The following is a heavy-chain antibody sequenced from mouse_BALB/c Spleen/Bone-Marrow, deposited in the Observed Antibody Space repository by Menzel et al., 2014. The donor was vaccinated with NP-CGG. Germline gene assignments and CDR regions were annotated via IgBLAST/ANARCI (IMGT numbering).Heavy chain of an antibody. V-gene: IGHV1-7*01. J-gene: IGHJ3*01. Sequence: VQRVESGAELAKPGASVKMSCKASGYTFTSYWMHWVKQRPGQGLEWIGYINPSTGYTEYNQKFKDKATLTADKSSSTAYMQLSSLTSEDSAVYYCARGYYGSSLVYWGQGTLVTVSA. CDR2: INPSTGYT. CDR1: GYTFTSYW. D-gene: IGHD1-1*01. CDR3: ARGYYGSSLVY.